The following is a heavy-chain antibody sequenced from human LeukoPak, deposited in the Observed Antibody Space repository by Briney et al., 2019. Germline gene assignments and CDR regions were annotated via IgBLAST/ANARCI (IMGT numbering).Heavy chain of an antibody. CDR2: MFYSGST. Sequence: SETLSLTCTVSRGSISSSHYYWGWVRQPPGKGLGWIGSMFYSGSTYYNPSLKSRVTISVDTSKNQFSLKLSSVTAADTAMYYCARLLTNDYGDPSYWYFDLWGRGTLVTVSS. J-gene: IGHJ2*01. V-gene: IGHV4-39*01. D-gene: IGHD4/OR15-4a*01. CDR3: ARLLTNDYGDPSYWYFDL. CDR1: RGSISSSHYY.